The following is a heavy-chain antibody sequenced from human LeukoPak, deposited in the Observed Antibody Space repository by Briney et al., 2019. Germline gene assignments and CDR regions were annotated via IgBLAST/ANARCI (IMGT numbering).Heavy chain of an antibody. CDR2: LSGDSSSI. D-gene: IGHD6-19*01. J-gene: IGHJ4*02. Sequence: GGSLRLSCAASQFTFNNNAMSWVRQAPGKGLEWVSGLSGDSSSIYYAASVKGRFTISRDNSKNTLYLQMNSLRAEDTAEYYCAKGSGSSCWRGLDYWGQGTLVTVSS. V-gene: IGHV3-23*01. CDR1: QFTFNNNA. CDR3: AKGSGSSCWRGLDY.